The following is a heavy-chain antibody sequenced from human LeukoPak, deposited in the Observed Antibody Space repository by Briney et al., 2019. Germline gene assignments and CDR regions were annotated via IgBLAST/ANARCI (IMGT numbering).Heavy chain of an antibody. CDR1: GGSFSGYY. Sequence: SETLSLTCAVSGGSFSGYYWSWIRQPPGKGLEWIGEINHSGSTNYNPSLKSRVTISVDTSKNQFSLKLSSVTAADTAVYYCARGGRLFGVAKGYYYYMDVWGKGTTVTVSS. V-gene: IGHV4-34*01. J-gene: IGHJ6*03. CDR2: INHSGST. CDR3: ARGGRLFGVAKGYYYYMDV. D-gene: IGHD3-3*01.